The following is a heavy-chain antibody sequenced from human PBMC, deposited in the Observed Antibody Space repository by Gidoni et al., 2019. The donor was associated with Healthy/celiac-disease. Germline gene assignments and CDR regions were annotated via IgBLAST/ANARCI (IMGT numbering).Heavy chain of an antibody. Sequence: QVQLVESGGGVVQPGRSLRLSCAASGFTFSSYAMHWVRQAPGKGLEWVAVISYDGSNKYYADSVKGRFTISRDNSKNTLYLQMNSLRAEDTAVYYCARGDSSGYETIYYFDYWGQGTLVTVSS. D-gene: IGHD3-22*01. J-gene: IGHJ4*02. V-gene: IGHV3-30*01. CDR1: GFTFSSYA. CDR3: ARGDSSGYETIYYFDY. CDR2: ISYDGSNK.